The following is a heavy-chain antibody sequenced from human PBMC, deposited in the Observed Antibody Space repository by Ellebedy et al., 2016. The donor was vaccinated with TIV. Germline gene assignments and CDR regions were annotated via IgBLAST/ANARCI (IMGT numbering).Heavy chain of an antibody. V-gene: IGHV4-30-2*01. CDR2: IYHSGST. J-gene: IGHJ6*02. Sequence: SETLSLXCAVSGGSISSGGYSWSWIRQPPGKGLEWIGYIYHSGSTYYNPSLKSRVTISVDRSKNQFSLKLSSVTAADTAVYYCASEKFSYYDSSGLVHGMDVWGQGTTVTVSS. D-gene: IGHD3-22*01. CDR3: ASEKFSYYDSSGLVHGMDV. CDR1: GGSISSGGYS.